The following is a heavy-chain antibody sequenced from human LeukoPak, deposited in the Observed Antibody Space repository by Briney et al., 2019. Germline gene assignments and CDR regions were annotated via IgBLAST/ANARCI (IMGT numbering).Heavy chain of an antibody. CDR2: IYYSGST. V-gene: IGHV4-39*01. CDR1: GGSISSSSYY. J-gene: IGHJ4*02. Sequence: PSETLSLSCTVSGGSISSSSYYWGWIRQPRGKGLEWIGSIYYSGSTYYNPSLKSRVTISVDTSKNQFSLKLSSVTAADTAVYYCARHYGQWLAPFDYWGQGTLVTVSS. CDR3: ARHYGQWLAPFDY. D-gene: IGHD6-19*01.